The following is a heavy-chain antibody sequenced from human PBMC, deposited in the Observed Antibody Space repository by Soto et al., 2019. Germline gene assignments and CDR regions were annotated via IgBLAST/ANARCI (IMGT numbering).Heavy chain of an antibody. CDR2: INSDGSST. D-gene: IGHD5-12*01. Sequence: EVQLVESGGGLVQPGGSLRLSCAASGFTFSSYWMHWVRQAPGKGLVWVSRINSDGSSTSYADSVKGRFTISRDNAKNTLYRQMNSLRAEDTAVYYCARASVGWLRTYYFDYWGQGSLVTVTS. J-gene: IGHJ4*02. CDR1: GFTFSSYW. V-gene: IGHV3-74*01. CDR3: ARASVGWLRTYYFDY.